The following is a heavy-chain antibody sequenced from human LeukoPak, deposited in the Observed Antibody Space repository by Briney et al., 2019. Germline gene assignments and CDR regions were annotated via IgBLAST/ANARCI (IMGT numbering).Heavy chain of an antibody. CDR1: GFSFSAYW. J-gene: IGHJ4*02. CDR3: ARFGYVAAVDL. V-gene: IGHV3-7*01. CDR2: INPAGTDT. Sequence: GGSLRLSCAASGFSFSAYWMTWVRQAPGTGLEWVANINPAGTDTYYVDPVKGRFTISRDNAKNLLYLQMNSLRAEDTAVYYCARFGYVAAVDLWGQGTLVTVSS. D-gene: IGHD2-15*01.